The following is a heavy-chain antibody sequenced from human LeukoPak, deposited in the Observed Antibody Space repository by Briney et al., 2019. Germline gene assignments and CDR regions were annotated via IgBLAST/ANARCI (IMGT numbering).Heavy chain of an antibody. J-gene: IGHJ6*02. CDR1: GITFNA. CDR3: ANAMVATITPYYYGMDV. Sequence: GGSLRLSCAASGITFNAIHWVRQAPGKGLEWVALTWYDGRNKYYADSVKGRFTISIDNSKNTLYLQVNSLRAEDTAVYYCANAMVATITPYYYGMDVWGQGTMVTVSS. CDR2: TWYDGRNK. D-gene: IGHD5-12*01. V-gene: IGHV3-30*02.